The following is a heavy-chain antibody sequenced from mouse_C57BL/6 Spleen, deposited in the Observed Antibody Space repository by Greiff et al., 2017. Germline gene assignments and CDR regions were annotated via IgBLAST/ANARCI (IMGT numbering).Heavy chain of an antibody. D-gene: IGHD2-4*01. CDR1: GYSFTGYY. J-gene: IGHJ3*01. CDR3: ARSGDYYDYDGAWFAY. Sequence: EVKLVESGPELVKPGASVKISCKASGYSFTGYYMNWVKQSPEKSLEWIGEINPSTGGTTYNQKFKAKATLTVDKSSSTAYMQLKSLTSEDSAVYYCARSGDYYDYDGAWFAYWGQGTLVTVSA. V-gene: IGHV1-42*01. CDR2: INPSTGGT.